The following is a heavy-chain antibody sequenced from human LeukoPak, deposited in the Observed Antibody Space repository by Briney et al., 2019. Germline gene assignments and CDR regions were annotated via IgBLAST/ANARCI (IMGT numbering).Heavy chain of an antibody. Sequence: GGSLRLSCAASGFTFSSYSMNWVRQAPGKGLEWVSSISSSSSYIYYADSVKGRFTISRDNAKNSLYLQMNSLRAEDTAVYYCARATYYYDSSGYIDYWGQGTLVTVSS. D-gene: IGHD3-22*01. CDR2: ISSSSSYI. CDR3: ARATYYYDSSGYIDY. J-gene: IGHJ4*02. CDR1: GFTFSSYS. V-gene: IGHV3-21*01.